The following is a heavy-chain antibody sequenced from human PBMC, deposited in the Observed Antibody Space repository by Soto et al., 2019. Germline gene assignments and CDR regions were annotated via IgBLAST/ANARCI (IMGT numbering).Heavy chain of an antibody. CDR3: AKDMTGYSSFFGG. J-gene: IGHJ4*02. Sequence: GGTLRLSCAASGFTFSSYTMSWVRQAPGKGLEWVSGISGSGGSTYYADSVKGRFTTSRDNSKNTLYLQMNSLRAEDTAVYYWAKDMTGYSSFFGGWGQGTLVTVSS. CDR1: GFTFSSYT. CDR2: ISGSGGST. V-gene: IGHV3-23*01. D-gene: IGHD6-19*01.